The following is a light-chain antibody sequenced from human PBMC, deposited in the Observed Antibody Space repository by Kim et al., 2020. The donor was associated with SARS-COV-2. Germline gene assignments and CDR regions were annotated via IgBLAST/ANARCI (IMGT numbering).Light chain of an antibody. CDR3: QQCFDSSMYT. J-gene: IGKJ2*01. Sequence: EIVLTQSPATLSLSPVERATLSCRASQRVSSNSLVWYQQKPGQAPRLLILGASIRATGIPDRFSGSGSGTDFTLTISRLEPEDFAVYLSQQCFDSSMYTCSQRTKLKIK. CDR1: QRVSSNS. V-gene: IGKV3-20*01. CDR2: GAS.